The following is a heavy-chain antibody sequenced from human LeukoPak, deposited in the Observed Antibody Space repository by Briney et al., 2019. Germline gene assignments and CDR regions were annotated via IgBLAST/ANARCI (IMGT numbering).Heavy chain of an antibody. Sequence: SETLSLTCTVSGGSVTDYYWSWIRQPAGKGLEWIGRMSSSGISTYSPSLKSRVTISIDTSRNQFSMNLNSVTAADTAVYYCAKGAGPPWFDPWGQGTLVTVSS. CDR1: GGSVTDYY. V-gene: IGHV4-4*07. CDR2: MSSSGIS. D-gene: IGHD6-19*01. J-gene: IGHJ5*02. CDR3: AKGAGPPWFDP.